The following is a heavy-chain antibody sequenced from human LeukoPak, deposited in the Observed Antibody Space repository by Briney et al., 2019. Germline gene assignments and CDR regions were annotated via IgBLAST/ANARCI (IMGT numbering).Heavy chain of an antibody. CDR3: ARDRITVTTLRGWFDP. Sequence: PSETLSLTCTVSGGSISSSSYYWGWIRQPPGKGLEWIGSIYYSGSTYYNPSLKSRVTISVDTSKNQFSLKLSSVTAADTAVYYCARDRITVTTLRGWFDPWGQGTLVTVSS. V-gene: IGHV4-39*07. D-gene: IGHD4-11*01. J-gene: IGHJ5*02. CDR2: IYYSGST. CDR1: GGSISSSSYY.